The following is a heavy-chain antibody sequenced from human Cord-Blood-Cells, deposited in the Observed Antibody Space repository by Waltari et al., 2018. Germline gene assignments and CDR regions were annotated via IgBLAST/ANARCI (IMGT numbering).Heavy chain of an antibody. D-gene: IGHD6-6*01. CDR1: GYSISSGYY. CDR3: AREYSSSSEYFQH. CDR2: IYHSGGT. V-gene: IGHV4-38-2*02. J-gene: IGHJ1*01. Sequence: QVQLQESGPGLVKPSETLSLTCTVSGYSISSGYYWGWIRQPPGKGLEWIGSIYHSGGTYDNPSVKSRVTISVDTAKNQFSLKLSSGTAADTAVYYCAREYSSSSEYFQHWGQGTLVTVSS.